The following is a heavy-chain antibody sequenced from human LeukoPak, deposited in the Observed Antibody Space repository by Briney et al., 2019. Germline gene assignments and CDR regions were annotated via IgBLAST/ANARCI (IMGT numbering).Heavy chain of an antibody. CDR1: GGTFSSYA. D-gene: IGHD6-13*01. Sequence: SVKVSCKASGGTFSSYAISWVRQAPGQGLEWMGGIIPIFGTANYAQKFQGRVTITADESTSTAYMELSSLRSEDTVVYYCARGGAAQYNWFDPWGQGTLVTVSS. V-gene: IGHV1-69*13. J-gene: IGHJ5*02. CDR2: IIPIFGTA. CDR3: ARGGAAQYNWFDP.